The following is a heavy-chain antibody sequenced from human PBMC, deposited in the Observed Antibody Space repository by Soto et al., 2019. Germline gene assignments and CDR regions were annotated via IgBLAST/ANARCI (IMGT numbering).Heavy chain of an antibody. D-gene: IGHD5-18*01. CDR3: ATWIQLWEVFDI. CDR2: INPNSGGT. J-gene: IGHJ3*02. V-gene: IGHV1-2*02. CDR1: GYTFTGYY. Sequence: ASVKVSCKASGYTFTGYYMHWVRQAPGQGLEWMGWINPNSGGTNYAQKFQGRVTMTRDTSISTAYMELSRLRSDDTAVYYCATWIQLWEVFDIWGQGTMVTVSS.